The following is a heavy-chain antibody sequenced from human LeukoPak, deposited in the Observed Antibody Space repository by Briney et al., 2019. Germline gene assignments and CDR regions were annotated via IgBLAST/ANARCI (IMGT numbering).Heavy chain of an antibody. CDR1: GVSISTNTW. CDR3: AREIFGARAFEY. D-gene: IGHD3-3*01. CDR2: IFHSESV. Sequence: SETLSLTCAVSGVSISTNTWWSWVRPTPGKGLEWIGEIFHSESVNSNPSLESRLTISLEKSKNHFSLELTSVTAADTALYFCAREIFGARAFEYWGQGILVTVSS. V-gene: IGHV4-4*02. J-gene: IGHJ4*02.